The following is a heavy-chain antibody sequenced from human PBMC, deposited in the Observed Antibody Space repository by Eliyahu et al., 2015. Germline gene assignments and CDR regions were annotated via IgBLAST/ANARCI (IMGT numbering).Heavy chain of an antibody. Sequence: QVQLVQSGAEVKKPGASVKVSCKASGYPFISHFMHWVRQAPGQGLEWMGIINPSGGSTTYAQKIQGRVTMTRDTSTSSIYMELSSLRSEDTAVYYCARVTYDSSGYYDYWGQGTLVTVSS. D-gene: IGHD3-22*01. V-gene: IGHV1-46*01. CDR3: ARVTYDSSGYYDY. CDR2: INPSGGST. J-gene: IGHJ4*02. CDR1: GYPFISHF.